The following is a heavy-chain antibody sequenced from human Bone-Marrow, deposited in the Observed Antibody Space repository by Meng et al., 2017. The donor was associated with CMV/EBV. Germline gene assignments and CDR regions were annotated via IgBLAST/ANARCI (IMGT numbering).Heavy chain of an antibody. Sequence: SCAASGFNFSDYYMSWIRQAPGKGLEWVSYISSRGRTINHADSVKGRFTISRDNAKNSLYLQMNSLRAEDTAVYYCARRLRGGQFDYWGQGTLVTVSS. J-gene: IGHJ4*02. CDR1: GFNFSDYY. CDR2: ISSRGRTI. V-gene: IGHV3-11*01. D-gene: IGHD5-18*01. CDR3: ARRLRGGQFDY.